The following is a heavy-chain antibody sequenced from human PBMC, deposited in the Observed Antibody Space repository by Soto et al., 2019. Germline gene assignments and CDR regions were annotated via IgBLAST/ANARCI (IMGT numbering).Heavy chain of an antibody. CDR2: IIPIFGTA. CDR1: GGTFSSYA. Sequence: QVQLVQSGAEVKKPGSSVKVSCKASGGTFSSYAISWVRQAPGQGLEWMGGIIPIFGTANYAQKFQGRVTITADESTSTACMELSSLRSEDTAVYYCARAPRGYCSGGSCYYFDYWGQGTLVTVSS. V-gene: IGHV1-69*01. CDR3: ARAPRGYCSGGSCYYFDY. D-gene: IGHD2-15*01. J-gene: IGHJ4*02.